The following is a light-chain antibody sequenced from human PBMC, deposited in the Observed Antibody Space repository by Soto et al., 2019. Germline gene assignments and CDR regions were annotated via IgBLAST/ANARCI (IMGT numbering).Light chain of an antibody. CDR3: SSYTSSSTLYV. Sequence: SVLTQPPSASGSPGQSVTISCTGTKNDIGVYDFVSWYQHHPGKAPRLIIYEVVQRPSGVPDRFSGSKSGNTASLTVSGLQAEDEADYYCSSYTSSSTLYVFXSGTKVTVL. V-gene: IGLV2-8*01. J-gene: IGLJ1*01. CDR2: EVV. CDR1: KNDIGVYDF.